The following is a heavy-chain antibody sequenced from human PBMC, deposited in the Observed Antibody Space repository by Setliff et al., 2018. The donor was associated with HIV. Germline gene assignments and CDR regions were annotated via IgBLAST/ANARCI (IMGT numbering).Heavy chain of an antibody. CDR1: GGSFSGYY. V-gene: IGHV4-34*01. Sequence: PSETLSLTSAVYGGSFSGYYWSWIRQSPGKGLEWIGEINHSGGTNYNPSLRSRVTISVDTAKNQFSLKLRSLTAADTAVYYCARGGIILVLGVSNWFDSWGQGTLVTVSS. D-gene: IGHD3-10*01. CDR2: INHSGGT. J-gene: IGHJ5*01. CDR3: ARGGIILVLGVSNWFDS.